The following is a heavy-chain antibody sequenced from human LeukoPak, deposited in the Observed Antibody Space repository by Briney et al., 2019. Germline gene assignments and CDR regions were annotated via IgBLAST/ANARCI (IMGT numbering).Heavy chain of an antibody. D-gene: IGHD3-10*01. CDR3: ARGPSYYGSGSYYNKRITFDY. CDR1: GGSFSGYY. V-gene: IGHV4-34*01. Sequence: SETLSLTYAVYGGSFSGYYWSWIRQPPGKGLEWIGEINHSGSTNYNPSLKSRVTISVDTSKNQFSLKLSSVTAADTAVYYCARGPSYYGSGSYYNKRITFDYWGQGTLVTVSS. CDR2: INHSGST. J-gene: IGHJ4*02.